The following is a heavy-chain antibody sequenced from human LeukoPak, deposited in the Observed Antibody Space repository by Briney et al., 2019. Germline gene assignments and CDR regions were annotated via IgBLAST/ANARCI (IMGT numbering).Heavy chain of an antibody. CDR1: GFTFSSFE. J-gene: IGHJ4*02. D-gene: IGHD3-10*01. Sequence: GGSLRLSCAASGFTFSSFEMNWVRQAPGKGLEWVSYISPSGSDMSYADSVKGRFTISRDNAKNSLYLQMNSLRAEDTAVYYCAREYNYYGSGSYLGYWGQGTLVTVSS. V-gene: IGHV3-48*03. CDR2: ISPSGSDM. CDR3: AREYNYYGSGSYLGY.